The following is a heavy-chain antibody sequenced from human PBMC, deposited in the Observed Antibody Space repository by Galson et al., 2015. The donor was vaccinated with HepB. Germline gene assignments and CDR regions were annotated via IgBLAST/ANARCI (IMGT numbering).Heavy chain of an antibody. J-gene: IGHJ3*02. CDR2: ISGSGGST. V-gene: IGHV3-23*01. CDR3: AKSTGSGLGVFRYYDSSAFKMVDAFDI. CDR1: GFSFSSYS. Sequence: SLRLSCAASGFSFSSYSMNWARQAPGKGLEWVSAISGSGGSTYYADSVKGRFTISRDNSKNTLYLQMDSLRAEDTAVYYCAKSTGSGLGVFRYYDSSAFKMVDAFDIWGQGTMVTVSS. D-gene: IGHD3-22*01.